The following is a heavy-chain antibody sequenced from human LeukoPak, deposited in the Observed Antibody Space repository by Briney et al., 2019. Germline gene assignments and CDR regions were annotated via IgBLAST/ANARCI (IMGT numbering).Heavy chain of an antibody. CDR1: GFTFSSYS. J-gene: IGHJ4*02. D-gene: IGHD3-9*01. V-gene: IGHV3-21*01. CDR3: ARGHYDILTGYFGY. Sequence: NPGGSLRLSCAASGFTFSSYSMNWVRQAPGKGLEWVSSISSSSSYIYYADSVKGRFTISRDNAKNSLYLQMNSLRAEDTAVYYCARGHYDILTGYFGYWGQGTLVTVSS. CDR2: ISSSSSYI.